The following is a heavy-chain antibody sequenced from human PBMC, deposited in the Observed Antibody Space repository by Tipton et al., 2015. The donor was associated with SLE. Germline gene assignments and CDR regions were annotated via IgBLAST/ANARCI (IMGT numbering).Heavy chain of an antibody. CDR1: GYSISSGYY. CDR3: ARDLQYGSGSYYLYAFDI. Sequence: TLSLTCTVSGYSISSGYYWGWIRQPPGKGLEWIGSIYHSGSTYYNPSLKSRVTISVDTSKNQFSLKLSSVTAADTAVYYCARDLQYGSGSYYLYAFDIWGQGTMVTVSS. J-gene: IGHJ3*02. CDR2: IYHSGST. V-gene: IGHV4-38-2*02. D-gene: IGHD3-10*01.